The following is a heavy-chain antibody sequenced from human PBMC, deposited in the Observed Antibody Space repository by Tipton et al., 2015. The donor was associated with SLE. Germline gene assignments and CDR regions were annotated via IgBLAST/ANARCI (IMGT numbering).Heavy chain of an antibody. CDR1: GFTFSSYA. Sequence: SLRLSCAASGFTFSSYAMSWVRQAPGKGLEWVSVIYSGGSSTYYADSVKGRFTISRDNSKNTLYLQMNSLRAEDTAVYYCAKPRWELGVDYFDYWCQGTLVTVSS. J-gene: IGHJ4*02. CDR3: AKPRWELGVDYFDY. V-gene: IGHV3-23*03. CDR2: IYSGGSST. D-gene: IGHD1-26*01.